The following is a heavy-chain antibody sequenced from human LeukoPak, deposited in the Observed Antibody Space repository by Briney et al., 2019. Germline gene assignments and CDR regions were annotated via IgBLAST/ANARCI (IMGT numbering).Heavy chain of an antibody. Sequence: PGGSLRLSCAASGFTFSRHWMSWVRQAPGKGLEWVANIKQDGREKFYVDSVKGRFTISRDDAKNSLYLQMNCLRAEDTAVYYCARALFGEDYWGQGTLVTVSS. CDR2: IKQDGREK. J-gene: IGHJ4*02. V-gene: IGHV3-7*04. CDR1: GFTFSRHW. D-gene: IGHD2-21*01. CDR3: ARALFGEDY.